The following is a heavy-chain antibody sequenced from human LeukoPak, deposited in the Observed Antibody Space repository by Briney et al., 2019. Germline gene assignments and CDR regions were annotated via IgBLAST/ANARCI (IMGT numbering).Heavy chain of an antibody. D-gene: IGHD6-6*01. CDR2: IYHSGST. Sequence: SETLSLTCTVSGYSISSGYYWGWIRPPPGKGLEWIGSIYHSGSTYYNPSLKSRVTISVDTSKNQFSLKLSSVTAADTAVYYCARDAYSSSSRPFDYWGQGTLVTVSS. V-gene: IGHV4-38-2*02. CDR3: ARDAYSSSSRPFDY. J-gene: IGHJ4*02. CDR1: GYSISSGYY.